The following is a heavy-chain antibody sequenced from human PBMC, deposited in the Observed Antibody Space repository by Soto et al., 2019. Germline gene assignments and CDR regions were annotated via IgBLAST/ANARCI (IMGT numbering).Heavy chain of an antibody. CDR3: ARVEYYDILTGYGFDY. D-gene: IGHD3-9*01. CDR2: IYYSGST. J-gene: IGHJ4*02. V-gene: IGHV4-30-4*01. CDR1: GGSISSGDYY. Sequence: QVQLQESGPGLVKPSQTLSLTCTVSGGSISSGDYYWGWIRQPPGKGLEWIGYIYYSGSTYYNPSLKSRVTISVETSKNQFSLKLSSVTAADTAVYYCARVEYYDILTGYGFDYWGQGTLVTVSS.